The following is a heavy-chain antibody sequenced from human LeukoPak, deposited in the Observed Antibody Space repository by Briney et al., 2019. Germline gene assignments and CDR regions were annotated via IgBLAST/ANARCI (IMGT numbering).Heavy chain of an antibody. D-gene: IGHD6-6*01. CDR1: GFTFSSYW. CDR2: IKQDGSEK. CDR3: ARGQASIAVRRDYYYYMDV. J-gene: IGHJ6*03. Sequence: GGSLRLSCAASGFTFSSYWMSWVRQAPGKGLEWVANIKQDGSEKYYVDSVKGRFTISRDNAKNSLYLQMNSLRAEDTAVYYCARGQASIAVRRDYYYYMDVWGKGTTVTVS. V-gene: IGHV3-7*01.